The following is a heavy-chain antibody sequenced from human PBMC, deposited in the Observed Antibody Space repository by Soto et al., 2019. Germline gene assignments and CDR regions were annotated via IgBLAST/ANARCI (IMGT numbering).Heavy chain of an antibody. CDR2: VYYRGRS. CDR1: GGSGTNSIYC. J-gene: IGHJ4*02. Sequence: SETLSLTCTFSGGSGTNSIYCWGWIRQSPGKGLEWIGSVYYRGRSYSKSSVKSRVTISVDTSKNQFSLNFNSVTASDTALYYCVSQRTTVLTQAYFDYWGPGALVTVSS. CDR3: VSQRTTVLTQAYFDY. V-gene: IGHV4-39*01. D-gene: IGHD4-17*01.